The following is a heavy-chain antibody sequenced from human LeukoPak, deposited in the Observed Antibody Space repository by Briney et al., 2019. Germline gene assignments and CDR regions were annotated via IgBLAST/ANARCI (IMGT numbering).Heavy chain of an antibody. V-gene: IGHV3-30*18. Sequence: PGGSLRLSCAASGFTFSSYGMHWVRQAPGKGLEWVAVISYDGSNTYYADSVKGRFTISRDNSKNTLYLQMNSLRAEDTAVYYGAKGRGSYLAFWYFDLGGRGTLATVST. CDR3: AKGRGSYLAFWYFDL. CDR2: ISYDGSNT. D-gene: IGHD1-26*01. CDR1: GFTFSSYG. J-gene: IGHJ2*01.